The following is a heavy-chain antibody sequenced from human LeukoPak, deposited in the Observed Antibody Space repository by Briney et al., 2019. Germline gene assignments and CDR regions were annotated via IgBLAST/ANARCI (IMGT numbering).Heavy chain of an antibody. Sequence: GGSLRLSCAASGFSFSSSSMNWVRQAPGRGLEWVSHISSISSAIYYADSVKGRLTISRDNAKNSLYLQMNSLRAEDTAVYYCAKSYYYASESPFDYWGQGTLVTVSS. D-gene: IGHD3-10*01. J-gene: IGHJ4*02. CDR1: GFSFSSSS. CDR3: AKSYYYASESPFDY. CDR2: ISSISSAI. V-gene: IGHV3-48*04.